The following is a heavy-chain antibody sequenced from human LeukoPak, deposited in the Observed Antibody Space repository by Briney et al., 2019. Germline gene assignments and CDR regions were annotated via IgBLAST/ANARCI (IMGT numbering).Heavy chain of an antibody. CDR1: GFTFSSYW. Sequence: PGGSLRLSCAASGFTFSSYWMSWVRQAPGKGLEWVANIKQDGSEKYYVDSVKGRFTISRDNAKNSLYLQMNSLRAEDTAVYYCARERSDIVVVPAARNPYYYYYYMDVWGKGTTVTVSS. V-gene: IGHV3-7*01. D-gene: IGHD2-2*01. CDR2: IKQDGSEK. CDR3: ARERSDIVVVPAARNPYYYYYYMDV. J-gene: IGHJ6*03.